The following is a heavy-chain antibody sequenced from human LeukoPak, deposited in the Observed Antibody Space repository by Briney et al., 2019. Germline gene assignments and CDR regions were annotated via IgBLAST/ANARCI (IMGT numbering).Heavy chain of an antibody. Sequence: PGGSLRLSCAASGFIFSSYDMHWVRQATGKGLEWVSGIGTAGDTNYAGSVKGRFTISRENAKNSLYLQMNSLRAGDTAVYYCARWGRGYSYGSFDYWGQGTLVTVSS. CDR2: IGTAGDT. D-gene: IGHD5-18*01. V-gene: IGHV3-13*01. CDR3: ARWGRGYSYGSFDY. CDR1: GFIFSSYD. J-gene: IGHJ4*02.